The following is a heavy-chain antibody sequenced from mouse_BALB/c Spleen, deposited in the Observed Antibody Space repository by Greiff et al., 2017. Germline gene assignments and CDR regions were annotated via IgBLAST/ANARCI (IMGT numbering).Heavy chain of an antibody. D-gene: IGHD2-1*01. CDR2: IYPGSGST. CDR3: ASFYYGNYDYAMDD. J-gene: IGHJ4*01. V-gene: IGHV1-77*01. CDR1: GYTFTDYV. Sequence: VQLVESGPELVKPGASVKMSCKASGYTFTDYVISWVKQRTGQGLEWIGEIYPGSGSTYYNEKFKGKATLTADKSSNTAYMQLSSLTSEDSAVYFCASFYYGNYDYAMDDWGQGTSVTVSS.